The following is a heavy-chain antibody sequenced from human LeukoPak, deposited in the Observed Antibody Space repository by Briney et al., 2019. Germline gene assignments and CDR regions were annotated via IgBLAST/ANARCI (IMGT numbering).Heavy chain of an antibody. Sequence: GGSLRLSCAASGFTFSSYSMNWVRQAPGKGLEWVSSISSSSSYIYYADSVKGRFTISRDSSKNTYLQMNSLRSEDTAVYYCARDLRYCTRTSCFTSLDVWGKGTTVTVSS. D-gene: IGHD2-2*01. CDR2: ISSSSSYI. CDR1: GFTFSSYS. J-gene: IGHJ6*04. V-gene: IGHV3-21*01. CDR3: ARDLRYCTRTSCFTSLDV.